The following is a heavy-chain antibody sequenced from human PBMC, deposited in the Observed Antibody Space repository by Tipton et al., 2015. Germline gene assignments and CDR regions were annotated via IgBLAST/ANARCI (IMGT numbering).Heavy chain of an antibody. CDR3: ARGGDNYDSSGEFDY. V-gene: IGHV3-48*02. CDR1: GFTFSDYS. D-gene: IGHD3-22*01. CDR2: ISTSGSTI. J-gene: IGHJ4*02. Sequence: GSLRLSCAASGFTFSDYSMNWVRQAPGKGLEWLSYISTSGSTIYYADSVKGRFTVSRDNAEKSLYLQINSLRDEDTAVYYCARGGDNYDSSGEFDYWGQGTLVTVSS.